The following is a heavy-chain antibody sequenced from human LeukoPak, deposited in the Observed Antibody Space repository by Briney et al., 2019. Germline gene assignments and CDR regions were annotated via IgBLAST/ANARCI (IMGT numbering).Heavy chain of an antibody. CDR2: ISSSSSYI. V-gene: IGHV3-21*04. CDR3: AKPHFDWYGGWVVDY. Sequence: GGSLRLSCAASGFTFSSYSMNWVRQAPGKGLEWVSSISSSSSYIYYADSVKGRFTISRDNAKNSLYLQMNSLRAEDTAIYYCAKPHFDWYGGWVVDYWGQGTLVTVSS. J-gene: IGHJ4*02. D-gene: IGHD3-9*01. CDR1: GFTFSSYS.